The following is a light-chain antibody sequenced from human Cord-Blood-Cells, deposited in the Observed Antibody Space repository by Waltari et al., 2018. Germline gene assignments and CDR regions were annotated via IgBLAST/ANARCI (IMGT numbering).Light chain of an antibody. CDR1: KLGDKY. CDR2: QDS. V-gene: IGLV3-1*01. Sequence: SYELTPPPSVSVSPGQTASITCSGDKLGDKYACWYQQKPGQYPVLVIYQDSKRPSGLPWRFSGSNSGNTATLTISGTQAMDEADYYCQAWDSSTGVFGTGTKVTVL. J-gene: IGLJ1*01. CDR3: QAWDSSTGV.